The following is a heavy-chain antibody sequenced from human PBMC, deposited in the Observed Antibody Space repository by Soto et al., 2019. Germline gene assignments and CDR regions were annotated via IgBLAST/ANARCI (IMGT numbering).Heavy chain of an antibody. Sequence: SETLSLTCAVSGGSIRSASSSWTWIRQPPGKGLEWIGYIYHSGRTYYNPSLKSRVTISVDRSKNQFSLKLSSVTAADTAVYYCARGVGGFGELLRDYYYYGMDVWGQGTTVT. J-gene: IGHJ6*02. CDR2: IYHSGRT. CDR1: GGSIRSASSS. D-gene: IGHD3-10*01. V-gene: IGHV4-30-2*01. CDR3: ARGVGGFGELLRDYYYYGMDV.